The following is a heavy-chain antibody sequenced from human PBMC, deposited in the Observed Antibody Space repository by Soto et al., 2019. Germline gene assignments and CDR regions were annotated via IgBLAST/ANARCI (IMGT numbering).Heavy chain of an antibody. CDR2: IKQDGSEK. J-gene: IGHJ6*02. CDR3: ARDTTVVVPAAVYYYYYGMDV. CDR1: GFVFSFYW. D-gene: IGHD2-2*01. Sequence: LRLSCAASGFVFSFYWMSWVRQAPGKGLEWVANIKQDGSEKYYVDSVKGRFTISRDNAKNSLYLQMNSLRAEDTAVYYCARDTTVVVPAAVYYYYYGMDVWGQGTTVTVSS. V-gene: IGHV3-7*03.